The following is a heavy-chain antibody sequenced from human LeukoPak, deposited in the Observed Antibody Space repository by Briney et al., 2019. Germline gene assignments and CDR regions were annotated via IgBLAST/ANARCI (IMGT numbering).Heavy chain of an antibody. D-gene: IGHD3-22*01. CDR1: GFSFSDYT. Sequence: GGSLRLSCAASGFSFSDYTMHWVRQAPGKGLEWVAFISNDGNNKYSADAVKGRFTISRDNSKSTLFLEMSNLRPEDTAVYYCARPGHGNYGPVGYWGQGTLVTVSS. CDR3: ARPGHGNYGPVGY. J-gene: IGHJ4*02. V-gene: IGHV3-30*04. CDR2: ISNDGNNK.